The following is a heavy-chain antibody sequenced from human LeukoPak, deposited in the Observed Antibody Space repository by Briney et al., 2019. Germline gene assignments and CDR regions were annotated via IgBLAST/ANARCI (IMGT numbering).Heavy chain of an antibody. J-gene: IGHJ6*03. D-gene: IGHD6-6*01. CDR1: GYSFTSYW. Sequence: GESLKISCKGSGYSFTSYWIGWVRQMPGKGLEWMGIIYPGDSDTRYSPSFQGQVTISADKSISTAYLQWSSLKASDTAMYYCARRIAARPGREKIFRKNYYYYMDAWGKGTTVTVSS. CDR2: IYPGDSDT. V-gene: IGHV5-51*01. CDR3: ARRIAARPGREKIFRKNYYYYMDA.